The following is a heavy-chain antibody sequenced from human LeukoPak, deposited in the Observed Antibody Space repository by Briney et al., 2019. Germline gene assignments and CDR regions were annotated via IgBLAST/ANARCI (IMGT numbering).Heavy chain of an antibody. Sequence: PSETLSLTCTVSGGSISSSSYYWGWIRQPPGKGLEWIGSIYYSGSTYYNPSLKSRVTISVDTSKNQFSLKLSSVTAADTAVYYCARVLGIAALHAFDIWGQGTMVTVSS. CDR1: GGSISSSSYY. D-gene: IGHD6-6*01. CDR2: IYYSGST. J-gene: IGHJ3*02. V-gene: IGHV4-39*07. CDR3: ARVLGIAALHAFDI.